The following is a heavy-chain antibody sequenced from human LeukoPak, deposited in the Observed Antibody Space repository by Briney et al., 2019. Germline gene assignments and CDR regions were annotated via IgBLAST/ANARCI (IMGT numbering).Heavy chain of an antibody. CDR1: GGSFSGYY. CDR2: INHSGST. CDR3: ARSAQRRSSWWYY. V-gene: IGHV4-34*01. D-gene: IGHD6-13*01. J-gene: IGHJ4*02. Sequence: SETLSLTCAVYGGSFSGYYWSWIRQPPGKGLEWIGEINHSGSTNYNPSLKSRVTISVDTSKDQFSLKLSSVTAADTAVYYCARSAQRRSSWWYYWGQGTLVTVPS.